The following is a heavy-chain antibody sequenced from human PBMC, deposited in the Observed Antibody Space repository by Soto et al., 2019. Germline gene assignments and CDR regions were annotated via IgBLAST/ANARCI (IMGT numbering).Heavy chain of an antibody. Sequence: QVTLKESGPVLVKPTETLTLTCTVSGFSLSSVTMGVTWIRQPPGKALEWLAHVFSNDEKSYNTSLKRRLTICKDTSKSQVVLIMTDMDPVDTATYYCARTRRIGSPVPVCDSWGQGVLGTVSS. J-gene: IGHJ4*02. D-gene: IGHD1-26*01. CDR2: VFSNDEK. CDR3: ARTRRIGSPVPVCDS. CDR1: GFSLSSVTMG. V-gene: IGHV2-26*01.